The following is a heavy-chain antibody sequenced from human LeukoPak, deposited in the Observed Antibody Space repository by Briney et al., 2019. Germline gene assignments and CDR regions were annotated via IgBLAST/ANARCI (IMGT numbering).Heavy chain of an antibody. Sequence: PSETLSLTCTVSGGSITSYYWSWIRQPPGKGLEWIAYIYYSGSTNYNPSLKSRVTISVDTSKNQFSLKLSSLTDADTVVYYSARIGSSLNFDFDYWGQGTLVTVCS. J-gene: IGHJ4*02. CDR2: IYYSGST. CDR1: GGSITSYY. CDR3: ARIGSSLNFDFDY. D-gene: IGHD6-13*01. V-gene: IGHV4-59*01.